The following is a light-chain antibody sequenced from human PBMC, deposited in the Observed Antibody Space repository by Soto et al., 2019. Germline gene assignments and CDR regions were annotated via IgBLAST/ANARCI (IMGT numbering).Light chain of an antibody. Sequence: QSALTQPASVSGSPGQSITISCTGTSSDVGRYDLVSWYQQHPGKVPKLMVFEGNERPSGVSNRFSGSKSGNTASLTISGLQAEDEADYYCCVYAGSRNLVFGGGTKVTVL. V-gene: IGLV2-23*01. CDR1: SSDVGRYDL. CDR2: EGN. CDR3: CVYAGSRNLV. J-gene: IGLJ2*01.